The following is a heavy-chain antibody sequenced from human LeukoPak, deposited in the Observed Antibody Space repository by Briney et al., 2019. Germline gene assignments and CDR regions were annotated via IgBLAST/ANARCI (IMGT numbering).Heavy chain of an antibody. Sequence: GSLRLSCAASGFTVSSNYMSWVRQAPGKGLEWIGSFEYGGSTYYNPSLKSRVTISVDTSKNQFSLKLSSVTAADTAVYYCARSGRWFGEAPLKYWGQGTLVTVSS. V-gene: IGHV4-39*07. CDR2: FEYGGST. D-gene: IGHD3-10*01. CDR1: GFTVSSNY. CDR3: ARSGRWFGEAPLKY. J-gene: IGHJ4*02.